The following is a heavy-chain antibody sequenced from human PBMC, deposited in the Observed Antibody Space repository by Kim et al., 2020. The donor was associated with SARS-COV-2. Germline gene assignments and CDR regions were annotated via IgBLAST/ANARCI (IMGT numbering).Heavy chain of an antibody. D-gene: IGHD6-25*01. V-gene: IGHV3-11*06. CDR3: ARVQLAAANAFDL. J-gene: IGHJ3*01. Sequence: NNTAPVKGRFTISGDNAQNSRYLEMSSLRAEDTAVYYCARVQLAAANAFDLWGQGTMVTVSS.